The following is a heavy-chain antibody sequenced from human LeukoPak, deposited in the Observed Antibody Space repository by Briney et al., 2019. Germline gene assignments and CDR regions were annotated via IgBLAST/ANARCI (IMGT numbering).Heavy chain of an antibody. D-gene: IGHD1-1*01. CDR1: GFSFSTYA. V-gene: IGHV3-23*01. Sequence: PGGSLRLSCAASGFSFSTYAMSWVRQAPGKELEWVSGDSGVVAGTHYADSVKGRFTISRDNSKNTLYLQMNSLRAEDTAVYYCAKGGFTNNWRTYFHYWGQGTLVTVSS. CDR3: AKGGFTNNWRTYFHY. CDR2: DSGVVAGT. J-gene: IGHJ4*02.